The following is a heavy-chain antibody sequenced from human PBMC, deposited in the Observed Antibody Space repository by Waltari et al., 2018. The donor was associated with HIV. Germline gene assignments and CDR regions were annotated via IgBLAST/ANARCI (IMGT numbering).Heavy chain of an antibody. CDR3: ASLYNYVWGSPPPFDY. CDR2: CNSEGSST. D-gene: IGHD3-16*01. V-gene: IGHV3-74*01. Sequence: EVQLVESGGGLVQPGGSLRLSCAASGFTFSSYWMHWVRQAPGKGLVWGSRCNSEGSSTNYAGAVKGRFTISRDNAKNTVYLQMNSLRAEDTALYYCASLYNYVWGSPPPFDYWGQGTLVTVSS. J-gene: IGHJ4*02. CDR1: GFTFSSYW.